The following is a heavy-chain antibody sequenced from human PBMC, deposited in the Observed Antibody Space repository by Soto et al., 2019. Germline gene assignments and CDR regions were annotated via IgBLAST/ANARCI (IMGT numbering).Heavy chain of an antibody. CDR1: GGSILDSTYY. CDR3: AREGVSSSWYYYYGMDV. CDR2: IFYSGGT. J-gene: IGHJ6*02. D-gene: IGHD6-13*01. Sequence: SETLSLTCTVPGGSILDSTYYWAWIRQPPGKGLEWIGTIFYSGGTFYTPSLKSRVTMSVDTSNNQFSLKLSSVTAADTAVYYCAREGVSSSWYYYYGMDVWGQGTTVTVSS. V-gene: IGHV4-39*07.